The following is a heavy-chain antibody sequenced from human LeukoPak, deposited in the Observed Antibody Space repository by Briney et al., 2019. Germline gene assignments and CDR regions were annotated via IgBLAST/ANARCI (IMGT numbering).Heavy chain of an antibody. J-gene: IGHJ4*02. CDR2: ISYDGSNK. D-gene: IGHD1-26*01. Sequence: GRSLRLSCAASGFTFSSYAMHWVRQAPGKGLEWVAVISYDGSNKYYADSVKGRFTISRDISKNTLYLQMNSLRAEDTAVYYCAKDAVEAWEPLWRYFDYWGQGTLVTVSS. V-gene: IGHV3-30*04. CDR1: GFTFSSYA. CDR3: AKDAVEAWEPLWRYFDY.